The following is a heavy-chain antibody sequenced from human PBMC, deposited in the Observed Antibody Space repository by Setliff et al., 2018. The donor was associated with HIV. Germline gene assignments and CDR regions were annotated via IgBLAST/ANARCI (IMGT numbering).Heavy chain of an antibody. CDR3: AKGNSDYGDNRGAFDI. Sequence: PGGSLRLSCAASGFTFDRFWMHWVRQAPGKGLVWVSRVNRDGGSIGYADSVKGRFIISRDNGKNSLYLQMNSLRAEDMALHYCAKGNSDYGDNRGAFDIWGQGTMVTVSS. D-gene: IGHD4-17*01. V-gene: IGHV3-9*03. J-gene: IGHJ3*02. CDR1: GFTFDRFW. CDR2: VNRDGGSI.